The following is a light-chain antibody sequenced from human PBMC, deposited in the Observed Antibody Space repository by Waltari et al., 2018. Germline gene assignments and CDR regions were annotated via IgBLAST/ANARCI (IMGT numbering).Light chain of an antibody. V-gene: IGKV3-15*01. J-gene: IGKJ2*01. CDR3: QQYNNWPPYT. CDR2: GAS. Sequence: EIVLTQSPATLSESPGERATLSCMASQSVRSKLAWYQQKPGQAPRLLIYGASNRATGIPARFSGSGSGTEFTLTISGLQSEDFAVYYCQQYNNWPPYTFGQGTKLEIK. CDR1: QSVRSK.